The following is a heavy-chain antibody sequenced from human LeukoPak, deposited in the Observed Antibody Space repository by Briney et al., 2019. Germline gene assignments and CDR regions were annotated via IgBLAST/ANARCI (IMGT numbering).Heavy chain of an antibody. CDR2: IYPGDSDT. CDR3: ARHPICSGGSCYSGVGDY. J-gene: IGHJ4*02. D-gene: IGHD2-15*01. V-gene: IGHV5-51*01. CDR1: GYSFTSYW. Sequence: GESLKISCKGSGYSFTSYWIGWVRQMPGKGLEWMGNIYPGDSDTRYSPSFQGQVTISADKSISTAYLQWSSLKASDTAMYYCARHPICSGGSCYSGVGDYWGQGTLVTVSS.